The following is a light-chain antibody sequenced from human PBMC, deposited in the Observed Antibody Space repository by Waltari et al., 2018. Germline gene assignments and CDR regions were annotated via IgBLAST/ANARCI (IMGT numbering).Light chain of an antibody. CDR2: DVS. CDR1: SSDVGGYNY. J-gene: IGLJ3*02. Sequence: QSALTQPRSVSGSPGQSVTISCTGTSSDVGGYNYVSWYQQHPGKAPKLMIYDVSKRPSGVPYRLSGSKSGNTASLAISGLQAEDEADYDCCSYAGSYTLVFGGGTKLTVL. V-gene: IGLV2-11*01. CDR3: CSYAGSYTLV.